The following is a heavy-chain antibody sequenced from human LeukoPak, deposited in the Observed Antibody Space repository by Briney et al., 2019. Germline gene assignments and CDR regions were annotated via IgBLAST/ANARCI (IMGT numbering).Heavy chain of an antibody. CDR2: IYHSGST. D-gene: IGHD2-2*01. CDR3: ARGAGDLTSLDY. Sequence: SQTLSLTCAVSGGSISSGGYSWSWIRQPPGKGLEWIGYIYHSGSTYYNPSLKSRVTISVDRSKNQSSLKLNSVTAADTAIYYCARGAGDLTSLDYWGQGTLVTVSS. CDR1: GGSISSGGYS. V-gene: IGHV4-30-2*01. J-gene: IGHJ4*02.